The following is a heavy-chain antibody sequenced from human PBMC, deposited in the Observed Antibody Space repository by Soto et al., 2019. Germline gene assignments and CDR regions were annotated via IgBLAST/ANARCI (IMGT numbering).Heavy chain of an antibody. Sequence: KASETLSLTCAVSDYSISSGYWWGWVRQPPGKGLEWIGSIYESGRTYYNPYNPSLKSRVTISVDTSKNQFSLKLSSVPAADTAVYYCARAAMSGLTWGQGSLVTVSS. D-gene: IGHD3-3*01. J-gene: IGHJ4*02. V-gene: IGHV4-38-2*01. CDR3: ARAAMSGLT. CDR1: DYSISSGYW. CDR2: IYESGRT.